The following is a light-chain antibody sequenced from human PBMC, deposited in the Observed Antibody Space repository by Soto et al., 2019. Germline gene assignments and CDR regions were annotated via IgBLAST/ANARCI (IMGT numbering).Light chain of an antibody. Sequence: EVVMTQSPATLSVSPGDGATLSCRASQNVHSNLAWYQQKPGQAPRLLIYETSTRATDIPFRFSGGGSGTEFTRTISSRQSEDFAVYYCQQYNNWPLTFGGGTKVEIK. CDR2: ETS. CDR1: QNVHSN. V-gene: IGKV3-15*01. J-gene: IGKJ4*01. CDR3: QQYNNWPLT.